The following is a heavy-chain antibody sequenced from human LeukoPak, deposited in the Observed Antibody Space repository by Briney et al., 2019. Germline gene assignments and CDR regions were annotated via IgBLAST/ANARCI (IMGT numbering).Heavy chain of an antibody. J-gene: IGHJ3*02. CDR2: ISSSGSTI. V-gene: IGHV3-48*03. D-gene: IGHD3-22*01. Sequence: GGSLRLSCAVSGFTFSYYEMNWVRQAPGKGLEWVSYISSSGSTIYYADSVKGRFTISRDNAKNSLYLQMNSLRAEDTAVYYCARESQSAYYFDSSGYEDAFDIWGQGTMVTVSS. CDR1: GFTFSYYE. CDR3: ARESQSAYYFDSSGYEDAFDI.